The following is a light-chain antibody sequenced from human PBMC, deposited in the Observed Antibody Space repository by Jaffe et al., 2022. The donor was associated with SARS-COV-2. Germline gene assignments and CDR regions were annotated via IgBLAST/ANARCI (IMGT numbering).Light chain of an antibody. J-gene: IGLJ3*02. V-gene: IGLV5-45*03. CDR3: KTWHSRAWV. CDR2: FKSDSDN. Sequence: QAVLTQPSSLSASPGASVSLTCTLRGDFSVSTYIIYWYQQKPGSPPQYLLRFKSDSDNHQGSGVPSRFSGSKDASANAGTLLISRLQSEDEADYYCKTWHSRAWVFGGGTKLTVL. CDR1: GDFSVSTYI.